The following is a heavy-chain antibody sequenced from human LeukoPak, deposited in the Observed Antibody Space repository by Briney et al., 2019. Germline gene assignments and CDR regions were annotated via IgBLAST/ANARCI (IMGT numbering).Heavy chain of an antibody. Sequence: PGGSLRLSCATSRFIFTSYDMHWFRQAPGKGLEWVAFIRYSETETYYAASVKGRFTISRDNSKDTLYLQMNSLRAEDTAVYYCAKTPPRYFVKGSYPDYWGQGTLVIVSS. CDR2: IRYSETET. CDR3: AKTPPRYFVKGSYPDY. J-gene: IGHJ4*02. V-gene: IGHV3-30*02. CDR1: RFIFTSYD. D-gene: IGHD3-9*01.